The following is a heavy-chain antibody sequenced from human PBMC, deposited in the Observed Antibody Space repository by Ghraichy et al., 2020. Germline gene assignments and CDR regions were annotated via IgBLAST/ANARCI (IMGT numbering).Heavy chain of an antibody. D-gene: IGHD5-18*01. Sequence: GGSLRLSCAASGFTVSSNYMSWVRQAPGKGLEWVSVFYSGGSTYYADSVKGRFTISRDNSKNTLYLQMNSLRAEDTAVYYCARARFTGGYSYGYGPTYYYYGMDVWGQGTTVTVSS. CDR2: FYSGGST. J-gene: IGHJ6*02. CDR3: ARARFTGGYSYGYGPTYYYYGMDV. V-gene: IGHV3-53*01. CDR1: GFTVSSNY.